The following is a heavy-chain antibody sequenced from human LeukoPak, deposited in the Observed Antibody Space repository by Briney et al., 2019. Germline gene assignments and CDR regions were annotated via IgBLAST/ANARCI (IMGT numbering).Heavy chain of an antibody. J-gene: IGHJ4*02. CDR2: ISSSSYI. Sequence: GGSLRLSCAASGFTFSSYSMNWVRQAPGKGLEWVSSISSSSYIYYADSVKGRFTISRDNAKNSLYLQMNSLRAEDTAVYYCAKAVAGTVWIDYWGQGTLVTVSS. D-gene: IGHD6-19*01. CDR3: AKAVAGTVWIDY. V-gene: IGHV3-21*04. CDR1: GFTFSSYS.